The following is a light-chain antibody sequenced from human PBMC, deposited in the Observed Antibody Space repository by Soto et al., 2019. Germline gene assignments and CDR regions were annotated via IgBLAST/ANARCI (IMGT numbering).Light chain of an antibody. CDR1: QSISSW. Sequence: DIQMTQSPSTLSASVGDRVTITCRASQSISSWLAWYQQKPGKAPKFLIYDASSLESGVPSRFSGSGSGTEFTLTISSLQPDDIATYYCQQYNSCPTFGQGTKVEIK. CDR2: DAS. CDR3: QQYNSCPT. J-gene: IGKJ1*01. V-gene: IGKV1-5*01.